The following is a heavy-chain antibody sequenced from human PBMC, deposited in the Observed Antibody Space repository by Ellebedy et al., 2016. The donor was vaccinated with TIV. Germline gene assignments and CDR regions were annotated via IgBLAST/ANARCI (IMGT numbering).Heavy chain of an antibody. CDR3: ARGEVTLDYYGMDV. D-gene: IGHD6-6*01. Sequence: MPSETLSLTCTVSGGSISSYYWSWIRQPAGKGREWIGRIYTSGRTNYNPSLKSRVTMSVDTSKNQLSLKLSSVTAADTDVYYCARGEVTLDYYGMDVWGQGTTVTVSS. CDR2: IYTSGRT. V-gene: IGHV4-4*07. J-gene: IGHJ6*02. CDR1: GGSISSYY.